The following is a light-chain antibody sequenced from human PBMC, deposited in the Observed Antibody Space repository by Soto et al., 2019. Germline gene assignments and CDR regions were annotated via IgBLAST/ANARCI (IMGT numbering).Light chain of an antibody. CDR3: SSYTGSSVYV. CDR1: RSDVGNYNY. CDR2: DVS. V-gene: IGLV2-14*01. J-gene: IGLJ1*01. Sequence: QSALTQPASVSGSPGQSITISCNGTRSDVGNYNYVSWYQQHPGKAPKLMIYDVSNRPSGVSNRFSGSKSGNTASLTISGLQAEDDADYYCSSYTGSSVYVFGTGTKLTVL.